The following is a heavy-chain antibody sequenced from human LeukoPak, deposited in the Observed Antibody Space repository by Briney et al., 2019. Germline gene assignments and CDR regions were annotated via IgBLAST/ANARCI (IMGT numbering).Heavy chain of an antibody. CDR3: ARDCIGCHGFDY. Sequence: ASVKVSCKASGGTFSSYAISWVRQAPGQGLEWMGRIIPIFGTANYAQKFQGRVTITTDESTSTAYMELSSLISDDTAVYYCARDCIGCHGFDYWGQGTLVTVSS. CDR2: IIPIFGTA. J-gene: IGHJ4*02. V-gene: IGHV1-69*05. CDR1: GGTFSSYA. D-gene: IGHD2-15*01.